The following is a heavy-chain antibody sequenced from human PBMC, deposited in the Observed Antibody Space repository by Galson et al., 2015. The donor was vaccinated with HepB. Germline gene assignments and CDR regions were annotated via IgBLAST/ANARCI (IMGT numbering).Heavy chain of an antibody. Sequence: QSGAEVKKPGESLKISCKGSGYSFTSYWIGWVRQMPGKGLEWMGIIYPGDSDTRYSPSFQGQVTISADKSISTAYLQWSSLKASDTAMYYCARHSGFQNYGSGKGVDYWGQGTLVTVSS. CDR1: GYSFTSYW. CDR2: IYPGDSDT. D-gene: IGHD3-10*01. J-gene: IGHJ4*02. V-gene: IGHV5-51*01. CDR3: ARHSGFQNYGSGKGVDY.